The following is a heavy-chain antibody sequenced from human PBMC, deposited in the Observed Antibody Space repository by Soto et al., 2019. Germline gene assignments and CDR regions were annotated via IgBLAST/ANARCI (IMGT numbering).Heavy chain of an antibody. CDR2: INHSGST. Sequence: SETLSLTCAVYGGSFSGYYWSWIRQPPGKGLEWIGEINHSGSTNYNPSLKSRVTISVDTSKNQFSLKLSSVTAADTAVYYCARFTGFGTVGGRAEYYFDYWGQGTLVTVSS. V-gene: IGHV4-34*01. D-gene: IGHD1-26*01. J-gene: IGHJ4*02. CDR1: GGSFSGYY. CDR3: ARFTGFGTVGGRAEYYFDY.